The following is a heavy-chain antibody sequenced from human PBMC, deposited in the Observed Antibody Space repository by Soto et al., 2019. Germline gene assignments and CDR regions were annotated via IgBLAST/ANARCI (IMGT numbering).Heavy chain of an antibody. CDR1: GYTFTSYY. J-gene: IGHJ6*02. CDR3: ARNMDYYYGPGSGNGHGF. D-gene: IGHD3-10*01. CDR2: INPKFGDT. Sequence: QVQLVQSGAEMKEPGDSVRVSCEASGYTFTSYYIHWVRQAPGQGLEWMGWINPKFGDTTYAQDCHGRVSMTSDMSISTVYMELSRLTSDDTAIYYCARNMDYYYGPGSGNGHGFWGQGTTVTVFS. V-gene: IGHV1-2*02.